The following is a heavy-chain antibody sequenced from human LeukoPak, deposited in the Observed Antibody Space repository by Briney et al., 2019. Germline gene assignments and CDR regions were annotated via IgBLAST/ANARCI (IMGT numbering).Heavy chain of an antibody. V-gene: IGHV1-69*13. D-gene: IGHD3-3*01. Sequence: ASVKVSCKSSGYTFTSYGISWVRQAPGQGLEWMGGIIPIFGTANYAQKFQGRVTITADESTSTAYMELSSLRSEDTAVYYCATPKGSGYGFGGFDYWGQGTLVTVSS. J-gene: IGHJ4*02. CDR3: ATPKGSGYGFGGFDY. CDR2: IIPIFGTA. CDR1: GYTFTSYG.